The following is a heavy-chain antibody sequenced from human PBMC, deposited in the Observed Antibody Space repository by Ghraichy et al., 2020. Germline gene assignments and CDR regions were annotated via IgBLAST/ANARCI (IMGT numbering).Heavy chain of an antibody. Sequence: ASVKVSCKVSGYTLTELSMHWVRQAPGKGLEWMGGFDPEDGETIYAQKFQGRVTMTEDTSTDTAYMELSSLRSEDTAVYYCATGRIAARPQDYYYYMDVWGKGTTVTVSS. J-gene: IGHJ6*03. CDR2: FDPEDGET. V-gene: IGHV1-24*01. CDR1: GYTLTELS. D-gene: IGHD6-6*01. CDR3: ATGRIAARPQDYYYYMDV.